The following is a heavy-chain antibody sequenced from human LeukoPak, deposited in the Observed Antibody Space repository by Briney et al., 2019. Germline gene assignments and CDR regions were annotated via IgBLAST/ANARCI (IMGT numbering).Heavy chain of an antibody. CDR1: GGTFSSYA. CDR2: IIPIFGTA. V-gene: IGHV1-69*13. J-gene: IGHJ4*02. D-gene: IGHD3-22*01. Sequence: SVTVSCTASGGTFSSYAISWVRQAPGQGLEWMGGIIPIFGTANYAQKFQGRVTITADESTSTAYMELSSLRSEDTAVYYCARVYYYDSSGYYGEIDYWGQGTLVTVSS. CDR3: ARVYYYDSSGYYGEIDY.